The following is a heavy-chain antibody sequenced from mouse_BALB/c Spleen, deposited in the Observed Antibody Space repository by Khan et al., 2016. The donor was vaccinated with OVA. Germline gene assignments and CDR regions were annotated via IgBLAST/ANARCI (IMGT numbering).Heavy chain of an antibody. V-gene: IGHV5-6*01. CDR3: ARLAYYYNSEGFAY. CDR2: ISSGGHYT. Sequence: EVELVESGGDLVKPGGSLKLSCAASGFTFSTYGMSWVRQTPDKRLEWVATISSGGHYTYYPDSVKGRFTISRDNAKSTLYLQMSSLKSEDTAIYYCARLAYYYNSEGFAYWGQGTLVTVPA. CDR1: GFTFSTYG. J-gene: IGHJ3*01. D-gene: IGHD1-1*01.